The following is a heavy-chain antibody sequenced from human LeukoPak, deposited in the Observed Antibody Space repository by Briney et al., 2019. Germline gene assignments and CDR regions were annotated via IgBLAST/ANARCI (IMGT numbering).Heavy chain of an antibody. V-gene: IGHV3-30*02. CDR1: GFTFSTHG. J-gene: IGHJ3*02. CDR3: AKEGDYYGSGSYRDGFDI. Sequence: GGSLRLSCTASGFTFSTHGMHWVRQAPGKGLEWVAFIRYDGINKYYADSVKGRFTISRDSFKNTLYLQMNSLRPEDTAVYYCAKEGDYYGSGSYRDGFDIWGQGTRATVSS. D-gene: IGHD3-10*01. CDR2: IRYDGINK.